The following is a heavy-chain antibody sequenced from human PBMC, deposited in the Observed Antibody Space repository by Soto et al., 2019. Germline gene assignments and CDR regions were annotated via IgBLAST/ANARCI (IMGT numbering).Heavy chain of an antibody. V-gene: IGHV1-18*01. CDR3: ATRSPALDY. J-gene: IGHJ4*02. CDR1: GYTFTSYG. CDR2: ITTDKGKT. Sequence: QVQLVQSGPEVKKPGASVKVSCKTSGYTFTSYGISWVRQAPGQGLEWMGWITTDKGKTTYAQKFQGRVTMTTDTSTSTAYMERRRLTSDDTAVYYCATRSPALDYWGQGTLVTVSS.